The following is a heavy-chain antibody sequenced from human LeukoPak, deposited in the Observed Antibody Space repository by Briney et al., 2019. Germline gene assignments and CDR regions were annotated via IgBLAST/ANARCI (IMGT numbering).Heavy chain of an antibody. Sequence: SETLSLTCTVSGGSISNYYWSWIRQPPGKGLEWIGYIYYSGSTNYNPSLKSRLTISVDTPKNHFSLRLTSVTAADTAVYYCARHSETCSGGSCFLDYFDYWGQGILVTVSS. CDR2: IYYSGST. CDR3: ARHSETCSGGSCFLDYFDY. J-gene: IGHJ4*02. V-gene: IGHV4-59*08. CDR1: GGSISNYY. D-gene: IGHD2-15*01.